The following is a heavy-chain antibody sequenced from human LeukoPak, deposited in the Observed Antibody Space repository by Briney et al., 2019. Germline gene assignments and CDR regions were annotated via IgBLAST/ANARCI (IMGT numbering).Heavy chain of an antibody. Sequence: SETLSLTCAVYGESFSGYDWNWVRQPPGKGLEWVGEFSQSGKTNYNSSLKNRVTILVDKSKSQFSLKLTSVTAADTAVYFCARGLWWEMIAYMDVWGKGTTVTVS. D-gene: IGHD2-21*01. CDR1: GESFSGYD. CDR3: ARGLWWEMIAYMDV. CDR2: FSQSGKT. J-gene: IGHJ6*03. V-gene: IGHV4-34*01.